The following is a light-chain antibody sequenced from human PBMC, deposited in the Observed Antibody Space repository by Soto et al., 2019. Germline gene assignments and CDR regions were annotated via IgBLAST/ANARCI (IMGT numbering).Light chain of an antibody. J-gene: IGLJ1*01. V-gene: IGLV1-44*01. CDR3: AAWDVSLNGLYV. CDR1: SSNIGSSS. Sequence: QSVLTQPPSASWTPGQRVTISCSGSSSNIGSSSVNWYQQFPGTAPKLLIYNDNQWPSGVPDRFSGSRSGTSASLAISGLQSEDEADYYCAAWDVSLNGLYVFGTGTKVTVL. CDR2: NDN.